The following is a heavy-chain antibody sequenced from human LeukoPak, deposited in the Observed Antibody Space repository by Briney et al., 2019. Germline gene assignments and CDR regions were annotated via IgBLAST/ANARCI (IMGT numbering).Heavy chain of an antibody. CDR1: GFTFGSYA. D-gene: IGHD3-22*01. V-gene: IGHV3-23*01. J-gene: IGHJ3*02. Sequence: PGGPLRLSCAASGFTFGSYAMNWVRQAPGKGLEWVSAISGSGGSTYYADSVKGRFTISRDNSKNTLYLQMNSLRAEDTAVYYCAKGYYYDSSGYLAHDAFDIWGQGTMVTVSS. CDR3: AKGYYYDSSGYLAHDAFDI. CDR2: ISGSGGST.